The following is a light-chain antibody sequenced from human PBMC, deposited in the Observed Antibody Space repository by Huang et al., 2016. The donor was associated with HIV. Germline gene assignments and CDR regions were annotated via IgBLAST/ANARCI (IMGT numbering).Light chain of an antibody. CDR2: GAS. Sequence: EIVMTQSPVTLSVSPGERATLSCRAIQSVSSNVAWYQQKPGQAPRLLSYGASTRATGVPARFSGSGSGTEFTLTISSLQSEDFALYYCQQYNNWPPITFGQGTRLEIK. CDR3: QQYNNWPPIT. J-gene: IGKJ5*01. CDR1: QSVSSN. V-gene: IGKV3-15*01.